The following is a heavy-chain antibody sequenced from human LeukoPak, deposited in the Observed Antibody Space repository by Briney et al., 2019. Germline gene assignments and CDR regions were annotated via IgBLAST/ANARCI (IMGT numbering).Heavy chain of an antibody. CDR3: ARGQYYYDSSGYFY. CDR2: IYYSGST. V-gene: IGHV4-59*01. J-gene: IGHJ4*02. CDR1: GGSISSYY. Sequence: SETLSLTCTVSGGSISSYYWSWIRQPPGKGLEWIGYIYYSGSTNYNPSLKSRVTISVDTSKNQFSLKLSSVTAADTAVYYCARGQYYYDSSGYFYWGQGTLVTVSS. D-gene: IGHD3-22*01.